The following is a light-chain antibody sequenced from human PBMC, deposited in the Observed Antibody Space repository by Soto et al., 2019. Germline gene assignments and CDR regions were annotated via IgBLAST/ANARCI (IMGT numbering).Light chain of an antibody. CDR3: SSYTVPSPYV. V-gene: IGLV2-14*01. J-gene: IGLJ1*01. Sequence: QSVLTQPASVSGSPGQSITISCTGTRNDVGDYKYVSWYQQHPGKAPKLILYEVSNRPSGVSSRFSGSKSGNTASLTISGLQPEDEADYYCSSYTVPSPYVFGNGTKVTVL. CDR1: RNDVGDYKY. CDR2: EVS.